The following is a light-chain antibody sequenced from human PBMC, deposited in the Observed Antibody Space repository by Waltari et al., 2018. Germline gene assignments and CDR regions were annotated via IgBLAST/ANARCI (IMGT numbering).Light chain of an antibody. CDR1: PSIFYSYNKKNH. CDR2: WAS. Sequence: DIVMTQSPDSLTVSLGERATINCKSSPSIFYSYNKKNHFAWFQQKPRQPPRLLIFWASTRQSGVPERFIGSGSGPDFTLTITSLQAEDVAVYYCQQYYTLWTFGQGTKVEIK. V-gene: IGKV4-1*01. CDR3: QQYYTLWT. J-gene: IGKJ1*01.